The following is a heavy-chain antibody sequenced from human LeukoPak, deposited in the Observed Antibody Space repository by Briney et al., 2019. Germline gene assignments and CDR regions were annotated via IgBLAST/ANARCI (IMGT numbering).Heavy chain of an antibody. Sequence: PSETLSLTCTVSGDSIGSGAYYWSWLRQTPGRGLEWIGYISHTGTTYYNPSLKNRVTISVGRSKNQFSLKLSSVTAADTAVYYCARANDFSRSFFHWGQGTRVTVSS. V-gene: IGHV4-30-2*01. CDR3: ARANDFSRSFFH. D-gene: IGHD6-6*01. J-gene: IGHJ4*02. CDR2: ISHTGTT. CDR1: GDSIGSGAYY.